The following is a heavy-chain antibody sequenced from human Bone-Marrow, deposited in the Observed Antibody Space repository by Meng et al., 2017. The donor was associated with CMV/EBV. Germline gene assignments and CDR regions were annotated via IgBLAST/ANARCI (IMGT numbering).Heavy chain of an antibody. Sequence: LSCEASGFTFSTYAMSWVRQAPGKGLEWVSSINSDGSSTSYADSVKGRFTISRDNSKNTLYLQMNSLRAEDTAVYYCARHSDSGDDYWGQGTLVTVSS. J-gene: IGHJ4*02. CDR3: ARHSDSGDDY. V-gene: IGHV3-74*01. D-gene: IGHD5-12*01. CDR2: INSDGSST. CDR1: GFTFSTYA.